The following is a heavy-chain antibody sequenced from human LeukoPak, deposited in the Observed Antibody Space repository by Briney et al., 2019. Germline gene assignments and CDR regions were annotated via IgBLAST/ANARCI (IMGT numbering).Heavy chain of an antibody. J-gene: IGHJ4*02. Sequence: GGSLRLSCAASGFTFSSYSMNWVRQAPGKGLEWVSSISSSSSCIYYADSVKGRFTISRDNAKNSLYLQMNSLRAEDTAVYYCARFSVGCCSSTSCYALDYWGQGTLVTVSS. CDR2: ISSSSSCI. CDR1: GFTFSSYS. CDR3: ARFSVGCCSSTSCYALDY. D-gene: IGHD2-2*01. V-gene: IGHV3-21*01.